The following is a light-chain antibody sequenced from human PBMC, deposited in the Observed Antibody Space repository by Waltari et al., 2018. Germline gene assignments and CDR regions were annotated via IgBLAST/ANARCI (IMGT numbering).Light chain of an antibody. J-gene: IGKJ2*01. CDR1: QRLGKNY. V-gene: IGKV3-20*01. CDR3: QQYASSVLYT. CDR2: GAS. Sequence: IVLTQSPGTLSLSPGDRASLSCKASQRLGKNYVAWYQHKPGQAPRLVIYGASSRAAGIPDRFSGSGSGTDFTLTISRLEPEEFAVYYCQQYASSVLYTFGQGTKLEIK.